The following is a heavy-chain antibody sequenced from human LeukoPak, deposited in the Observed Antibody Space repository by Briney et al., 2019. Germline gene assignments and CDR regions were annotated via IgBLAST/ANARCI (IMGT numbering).Heavy chain of an antibody. Sequence: GGSLRLSCAASGFTFSSYAMTWVRQAPGKGQEWVAAISGSGSTTYSADSAKGRFTISRDNSKNTLYLQMNSLRAEDTAVYYCAKFFAPSGGASGWTWTIDYWGQGTLVTVSS. J-gene: IGHJ4*02. CDR2: ISGSGSTT. CDR3: AKFFAPSGGASGWTWTIDY. V-gene: IGHV3-23*01. CDR1: GFTFSSYA. D-gene: IGHD6-25*01.